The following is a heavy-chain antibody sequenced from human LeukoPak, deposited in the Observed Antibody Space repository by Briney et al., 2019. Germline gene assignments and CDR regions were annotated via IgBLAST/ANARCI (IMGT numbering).Heavy chain of an antibody. CDR1: GFTVSSNY. D-gene: IGHD5-18*01. J-gene: IGHJ4*02. Sequence: GGSLRLSCAASGFTVSSNYMSWVRQAPGRGLEWVSVIYTVGNTYYAESVKGRFTISRDNSKNTLYLQMNSLRAEDTAVYYCARGYSYGYFDYWGQGTLVTVSS. V-gene: IGHV3-53*01. CDR2: IYTVGNT. CDR3: ARGYSYGYFDY.